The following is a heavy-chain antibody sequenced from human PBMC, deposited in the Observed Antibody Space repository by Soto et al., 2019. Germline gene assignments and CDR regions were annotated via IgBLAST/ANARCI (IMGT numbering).Heavy chain of an antibody. D-gene: IGHD6-13*01. CDR3: ARALRSIAAAGIDY. V-gene: IGHV3-66*01. CDR1: GFTVSSNY. Sequence: GGSLRLSCAASGFTVSSNYMSWVRQAPGKGLEWVSVIYSGGSTYYGDSGKGRFTISRDNSKNTLYLQMNSLRAEDTAVYYCARALRSIAAAGIDYWGQGTLVTVSS. CDR2: IYSGGST. J-gene: IGHJ4*02.